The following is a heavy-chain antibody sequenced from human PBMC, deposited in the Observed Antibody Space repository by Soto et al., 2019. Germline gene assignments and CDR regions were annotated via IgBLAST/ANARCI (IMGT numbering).Heavy chain of an antibody. J-gene: IGHJ5*02. Sequence: ASVKVSFKASGYTFTSDDINWVRQATGQGLEWMGWMNPNSGNTGYAQKFQGRVTMTRNTSISTAYMELSSPRSADTAVYYCERGSGYDILTGQHWFDPWGQGTLVTVSS. CDR1: GYTFTSDD. D-gene: IGHD3-9*01. CDR2: MNPNSGNT. V-gene: IGHV1-8*01. CDR3: ERGSGYDILTGQHWFDP.